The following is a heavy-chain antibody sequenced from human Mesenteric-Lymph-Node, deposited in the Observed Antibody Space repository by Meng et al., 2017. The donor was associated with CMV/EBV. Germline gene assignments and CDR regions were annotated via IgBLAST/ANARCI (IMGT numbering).Heavy chain of an antibody. CDR3: ARDVSISTITAGF. D-gene: IGHD5-24*01. J-gene: IGHJ4*02. Sequence: SLKISCAASGSTFDDYAMHWVRQVPGKGLEWVSVISWNSYSMGYADSVKGRFTISRDNAKKSLYLEMNSLRAEDTAVYYCARDVSISTITAGFWGQGALVTVSS. CDR1: GSTFDDYA. V-gene: IGHV3-9*01. CDR2: ISWNSYSM.